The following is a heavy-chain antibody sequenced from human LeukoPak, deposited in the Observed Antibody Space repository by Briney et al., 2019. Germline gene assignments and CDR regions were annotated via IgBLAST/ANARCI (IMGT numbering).Heavy chain of an antibody. CDR2: ISSGSSST. D-gene: IGHD1-26*01. Sequence: GGSLRLSCAASGFTFSNNAMSWIRQAPGKGLEWVSYISSGSSSTNYADSVKGRFTISRDNAKNSLYLQMNSLRAEDTAVYYCARESRATGYNLFDDWGQGTLVTVSS. V-gene: IGHV3-11*06. J-gene: IGHJ4*02. CDR3: ARESRATGYNLFDD. CDR1: GFTFSNNA.